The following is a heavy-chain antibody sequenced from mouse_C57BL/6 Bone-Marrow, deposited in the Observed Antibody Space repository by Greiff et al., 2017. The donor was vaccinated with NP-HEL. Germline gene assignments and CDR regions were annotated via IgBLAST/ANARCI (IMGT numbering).Heavy chain of an antibody. CDR2: ISSGGSYT. CDR1: GFTFSSYG. J-gene: IGHJ3*01. CDR3: ARHYYDYVLFAY. Sequence: EVKLVESGGELVKPGGSLKLSCAASGFTFSSYGMSWVRQTPDKRLEWVATISSGGSYTYYPDSVKGRFTISRDNAKNTLYLQMSSLKSEDTAMYYCARHYYDYVLFAYWGQGTLVTVSA. D-gene: IGHD2-4*01. V-gene: IGHV5-6*01.